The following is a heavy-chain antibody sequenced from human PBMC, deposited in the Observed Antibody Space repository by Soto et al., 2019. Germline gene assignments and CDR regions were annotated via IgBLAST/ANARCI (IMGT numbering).Heavy chain of an antibody. J-gene: IGHJ5*02. Sequence: SETLSLTCTVSGGSISSGDYYWSWIRQPPGKGLEWIGYIYYSGSTYYNPSLKSRVTISVDTSKDQFSLKLSSVTAADTAVYYCARATIVLVPAAMVSHWFDPWGQGTLVTVSS. CDR1: GGSISSGDYY. CDR3: ARATIVLVPAAMVSHWFDP. V-gene: IGHV4-30-4*01. D-gene: IGHD2-2*01. CDR2: IYYSGST.